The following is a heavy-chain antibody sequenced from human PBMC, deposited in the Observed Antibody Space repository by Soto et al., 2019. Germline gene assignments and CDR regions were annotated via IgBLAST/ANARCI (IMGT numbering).Heavy chain of an antibody. D-gene: IGHD2-2*01. CDR1: GYTFTSYD. V-gene: IGHV1-8*01. CDR3: ARSKGYQLPRVEYGMDV. J-gene: IGHJ6*02. CDR2: MNPNSGNT. Sequence: QVQLVQSGAEVKKPGASVKVSCKASGYTFTSYDINWVRQATGQGLEWMGWMNPNSGNTSYAQKFQGRVTMTRNTSISTAYMELSSLRSEDTAVYYCARSKGYQLPRVEYGMDVWGQGTTVTVSS.